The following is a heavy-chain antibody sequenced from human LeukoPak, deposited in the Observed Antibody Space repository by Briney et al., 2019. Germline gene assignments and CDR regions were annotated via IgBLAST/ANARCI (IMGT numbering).Heavy chain of an antibody. CDR2: IYTSGST. D-gene: IGHD3-9*01. CDR3: ARVGILTGYSPGDYYYYYMDV. V-gene: IGHV4-4*07. CDR1: GGSISSYY. Sequence: SGTLSLTCTVSGGSISSYYWSWIRQPAGKGLEWIGRIYTSGSTNYNPSLKSRVTMSVDTSKNQFSLKLSSVTAADTAVYYCARVGILTGYSPGDYYYYYMDVWGKGTTATVSS. J-gene: IGHJ6*03.